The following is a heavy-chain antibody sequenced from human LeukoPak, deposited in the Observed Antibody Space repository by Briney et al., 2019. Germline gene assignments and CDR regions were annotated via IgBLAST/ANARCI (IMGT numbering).Heavy chain of an antibody. CDR1: GYTFTSYD. CDR2: MNPNSGNT. J-gene: IGHJ4*02. Sequence: ASVTVSCKASGYTFTSYDINWVRQATGQGLEWMGWMNPNSGNTGYAQKFQGRVTMTRNTSISTAYMELSSLRSEDTAVYYCARGLDYYDFWSGYYTGDYWGQGTLVTVSS. CDR3: ARGLDYYDFWSGYYTGDY. V-gene: IGHV1-8*01. D-gene: IGHD3-3*01.